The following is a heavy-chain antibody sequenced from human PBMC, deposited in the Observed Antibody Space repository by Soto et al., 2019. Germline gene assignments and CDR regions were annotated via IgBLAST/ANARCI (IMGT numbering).Heavy chain of an antibody. CDR1: GYTFTSYY. J-gene: IGHJ6*03. CDR2: INPSGGST. V-gene: IGHV1-46*03. D-gene: IGHD6-19*01. Sequence: GASVKVSCKASGYTFTSYYMHWVRQAPGQGLEWMGIINPSGGSTSYAQKFQGRVTMTRDTSTSTVYMELSSLRSEDTAVYYCAREVAVAEQLDYYYMDVWGKGTTVTVSS. CDR3: AREVAVAEQLDYYYMDV.